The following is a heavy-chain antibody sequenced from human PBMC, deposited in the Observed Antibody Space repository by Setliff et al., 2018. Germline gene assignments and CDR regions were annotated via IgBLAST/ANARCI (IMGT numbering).Heavy chain of an antibody. V-gene: IGHV4-61*10. CDR2: IYTSGST. J-gene: IGHJ1*01. Sequence: PSETLSLTCTVSGGSINSGSYYWSWIRQSAGKGLEWIGYIYTSGSTNYNPSLKSRVTISEDMSKNQFSLKVSSVTAADTAIYYCALSSSWFKDFQHWGQGTLVTVSS. CDR3: ALSSSWFKDFQH. D-gene: IGHD6-13*01. CDR1: GGSINSGSYY.